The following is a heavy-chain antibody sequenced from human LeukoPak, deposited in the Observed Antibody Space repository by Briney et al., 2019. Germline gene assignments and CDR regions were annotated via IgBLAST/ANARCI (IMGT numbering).Heavy chain of an antibody. V-gene: IGHV1-8*01. Sequence: GASVKVPCKASGYTFTSYDINWVRQATGQGLEWMGWMNPNSGNTGYAQKFQGRVTMTRNTSISTAYMELSSLRSEDTAVYYCARVDSSTDAFDIWGQGTMVTVSS. CDR2: MNPNSGNT. CDR3: ARVDSSTDAFDI. D-gene: IGHD3-9*01. J-gene: IGHJ3*02. CDR1: GYTFTSYD.